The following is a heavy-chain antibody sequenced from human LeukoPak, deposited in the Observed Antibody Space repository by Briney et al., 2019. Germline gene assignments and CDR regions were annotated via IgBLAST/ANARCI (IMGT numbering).Heavy chain of an antibody. D-gene: IGHD2-2*02. J-gene: IGHJ4*02. CDR2: INHSGST. CDR3: ARKQYCSSTSCYRYFDY. CDR1: GRSFSGYY. V-gene: IGHV4-34*01. Sequence: SETLSLTCAVYGRSFSGYYWSWIRQPPGKGLEWIGEINHSGSTNYNPSLKSRVTISVDTSKNQFSLKLSSVTAADTAVYYCARKQYCSSTSCYRYFDYWGQGTLVTVSS.